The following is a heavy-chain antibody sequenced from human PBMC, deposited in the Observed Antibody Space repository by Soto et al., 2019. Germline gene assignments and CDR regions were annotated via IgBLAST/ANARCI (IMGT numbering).Heavy chain of an antibody. J-gene: IGHJ4*02. Sequence: EVQLVESGGGLVKPGGSLRLSCAASGFTFSSYSMNWVRQAPGKGLEWVSSISSSSSYIYYADSVKGRFTISRDNAKNSLYLQMNSLRAEDTAVYYCARGTYYYDSSGYPYYFDYWGQGTLVTVSS. CDR3: ARGTYYYDSSGYPYYFDY. CDR2: ISSSSSYI. V-gene: IGHV3-21*01. D-gene: IGHD3-22*01. CDR1: GFTFSSYS.